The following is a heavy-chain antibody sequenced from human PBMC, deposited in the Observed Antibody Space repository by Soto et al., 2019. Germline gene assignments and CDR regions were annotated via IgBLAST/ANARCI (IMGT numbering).Heavy chain of an antibody. J-gene: IGHJ4*02. CDR1: GFTFSSYW. V-gene: IGHV3-74*01. Sequence: EVQLVESGGGLVQPGESLRLSCAASGFTFSSYWMHWVRQAPGKGLVWVSRINSDGSSTSYAGSVKGRFTISRDNAKNTLYLQMNRLRAEDTAVYYCGRTSLGVGAASPEDYWGQGTLVTVSS. CDR2: INSDGSST. CDR3: GRTSLGVGAASPEDY. D-gene: IGHD1-26*01.